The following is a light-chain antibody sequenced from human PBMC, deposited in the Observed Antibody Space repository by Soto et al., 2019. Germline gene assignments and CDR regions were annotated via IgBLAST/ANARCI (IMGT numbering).Light chain of an antibody. J-gene: IGKJ2*01. CDR2: DAS. CDR3: QQYNNWPYT. CDR1: QSVGSN. Sequence: EIVMTQSPATLSASPGERAPLSCRASQSVGSNLAWYQQKPGQAPRLLIYDASTRATGVPASFSGSGSGTEFTLTIRSLQSEDSAVYYCQQYNNWPYTFGQGTKADIK. V-gene: IGKV3-15*01.